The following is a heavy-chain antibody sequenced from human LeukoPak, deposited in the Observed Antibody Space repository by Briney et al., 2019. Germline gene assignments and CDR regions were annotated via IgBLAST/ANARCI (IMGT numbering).Heavy chain of an antibody. D-gene: IGHD3-22*01. V-gene: IGHV4-59*08. J-gene: IGHJ3*02. Sequence: PAETLSLTCTVSGGSISSYYWSWVRQPPGKGLEWIWDIYYSGSTNYNPYLKSRVTISVDTSKNQFSLKLSSVTAADTAVYYCARTTPYYDSSGEDDAFDIWGQGTMVTVSS. CDR1: GGSISSYY. CDR3: ARTTPYYDSSGEDDAFDI. CDR2: IYYSGST.